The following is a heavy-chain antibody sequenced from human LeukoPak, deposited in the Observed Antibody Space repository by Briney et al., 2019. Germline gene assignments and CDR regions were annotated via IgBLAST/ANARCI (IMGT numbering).Heavy chain of an antibody. Sequence: SETLSLTCTVSGGSISSYYWSWIRQPPGKGLEWIGYIYTSGSTNYNPSLKSRVTISVDTSKNQFSLKLSSVTAAVTAVYYCARLKYYYDSSGYYFYYFDYWGQGTLVTVSS. J-gene: IGHJ4*02. D-gene: IGHD3-22*01. CDR1: GGSISSYY. V-gene: IGHV4-4*09. CDR2: IYTSGST. CDR3: ARLKYYYDSSGYYFYYFDY.